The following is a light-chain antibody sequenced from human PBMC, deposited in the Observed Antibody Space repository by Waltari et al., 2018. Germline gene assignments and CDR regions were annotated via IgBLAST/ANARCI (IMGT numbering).Light chain of an antibody. Sequence: DIQMTQSPSTLSASVGDRVTITCRADQTISPWLAWYQQKPGKAPNLLIYQASILESGVSSRFSGSGSGTEFTLTISSLQPDDIATYYCRQYNSYSGWTFGQGTKVEIK. CDR1: QTISPW. V-gene: IGKV1-5*03. CDR2: QAS. CDR3: RQYNSYSGWT. J-gene: IGKJ1*01.